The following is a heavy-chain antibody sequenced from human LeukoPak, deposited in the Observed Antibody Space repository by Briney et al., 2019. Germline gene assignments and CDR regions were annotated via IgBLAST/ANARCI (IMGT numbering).Heavy chain of an antibody. Sequence: PGGSLRLSCAASGFTLSSYAMSWVRQAPGKGLEWVSAISVSGNTYHADSVKGRFTISRDNSKNTLYLQMNSLRAEDTAVYYCAEDLEAVAGTGFDYWGQGTLVTVSS. J-gene: IGHJ4*02. CDR1: GFTLSSYA. D-gene: IGHD6-19*01. CDR3: AEDLEAVAGTGFDY. CDR2: ISVSGNT. V-gene: IGHV3-23*01.